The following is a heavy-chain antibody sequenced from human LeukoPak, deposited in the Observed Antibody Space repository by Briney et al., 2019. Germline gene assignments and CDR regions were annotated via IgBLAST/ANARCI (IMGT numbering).Heavy chain of an antibody. Sequence: PSETLSLTCAVYGGSFSGYYWSWIRQPPGRGLEWIGEINQSVSTNYNPSIKSRVTISVDTSNNQSSLKLSSVTAADTAVYYCARGVPYSGSYYSWFDPWGQGTLVTVSS. CDR1: GGSFSGYY. V-gene: IGHV4-34*01. D-gene: IGHD1-26*01. J-gene: IGHJ5*02. CDR3: ARGVPYSGSYYSWFDP. CDR2: INQSVST.